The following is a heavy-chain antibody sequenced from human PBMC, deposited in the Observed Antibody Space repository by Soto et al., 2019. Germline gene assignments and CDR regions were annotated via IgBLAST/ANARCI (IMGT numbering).Heavy chain of an antibody. CDR1: GFSFSNYW. CDR3: ARDVSPGSRSLYLDAFDI. D-gene: IGHD3-10*01. CDR2: IKRDGSER. Sequence: EVQLVESGGGLVQPGGSLRLSCAASGFSFSNYWMTWVRQAPGKGLEWVANIKRDGSERSYLDSVRGRFTVSRDNAKSSLYLQMDSLRAEDTALYYCARDVSPGSRSLYLDAFDIWGQGTMVTVSS. J-gene: IGHJ3*02. V-gene: IGHV3-7*05.